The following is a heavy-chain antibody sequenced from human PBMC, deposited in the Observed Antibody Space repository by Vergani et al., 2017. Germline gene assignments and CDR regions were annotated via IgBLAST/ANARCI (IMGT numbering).Heavy chain of an antibody. V-gene: IGHV4-59*01. CDR3: ARSRMGAGMDV. Sequence: QVQLQESGPGLVKPSETLSLTCTVSGGSISSYYWSWIRQPPGKGLEWIGYIYYSGSTNYNPSLKSRVTISVDTSKNQFSLKLSSVTAADTAVYYCARSRMGAGMDVWGQGTTVTVSS. CDR2: IYYSGST. CDR1: GGSISSYY. J-gene: IGHJ6*02. D-gene: IGHD3-16*01.